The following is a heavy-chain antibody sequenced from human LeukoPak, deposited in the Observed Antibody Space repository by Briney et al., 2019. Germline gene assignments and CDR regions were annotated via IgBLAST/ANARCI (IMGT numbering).Heavy chain of an antibody. CDR1: GFTFSSYS. Sequence: PGRSLRLSCAASGFTFSSYSMNWVRQAPGKGLEWVSSISSSSSYIYYADSVKGRFTISRDNAKNSLYLQMNSLRAEDTAVYYCATSGYYYGSGSYFGPWGQGTLVTVSS. V-gene: IGHV3-21*01. CDR2: ISSSSSYI. D-gene: IGHD3-10*01. CDR3: ATSGYYYGSGSYFGP. J-gene: IGHJ5*02.